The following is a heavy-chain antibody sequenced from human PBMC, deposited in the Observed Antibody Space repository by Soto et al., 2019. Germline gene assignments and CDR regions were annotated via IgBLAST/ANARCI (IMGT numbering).Heavy chain of an antibody. CDR2: IYYSGST. CDR3: ASGGDAQWLVPGGSYYHYGMDV. V-gene: IGHV4-59*01. CDR1: VGPISSYY. Sequence: SETLCVTCIFPVGPISSYYWSWIRPPPGKGLDWIGYIYYSGSTNYNPSLKSRVTISVDTSKNQFSLKLSSVTAADTAVYYCASGGDAQWLVPGGSYYHYGMDVWGQGTTVTVSS. J-gene: IGHJ6*01. D-gene: IGHD6-19*01.